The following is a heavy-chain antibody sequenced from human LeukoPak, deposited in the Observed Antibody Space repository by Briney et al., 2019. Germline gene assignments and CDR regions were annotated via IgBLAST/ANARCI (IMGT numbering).Heavy chain of an antibody. CDR3: ARDVAAGIFIFSFDY. V-gene: IGHV3-30*01. D-gene: IGHD6-13*01. Sequence: PGRSLRLSCAASGFTFSSYAMHWVRQAPGKGLEWVAVISYDGSNKYYADSVKGRFTISRDNSKNTPYLQMNSLRAEDTAVYYCARDVAAGIFIFSFDYWGQGTLVTVSS. CDR2: ISYDGSNK. J-gene: IGHJ4*02. CDR1: GFTFSSYA.